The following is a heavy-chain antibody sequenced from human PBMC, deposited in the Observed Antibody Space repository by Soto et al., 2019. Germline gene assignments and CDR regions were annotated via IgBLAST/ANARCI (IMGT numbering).Heavy chain of an antibody. CDR1: GESFSDYN. V-gene: IGHV4-34*01. D-gene: IGHD4-17*01. CDR3: ARPMTPVITSLAY. CDR2: INHSGST. Sequence: QVHLQQWGAGLLKPSETLSLTCAVYGESFSDYNWSWIRQPPGMGLEWIGEINHSGSTTYNPSLNSRVTISVDTSKNQFSLKLISVTAADTAVYYCARPMTPVITSLAYWSRGTQVTVSS. J-gene: IGHJ4*02.